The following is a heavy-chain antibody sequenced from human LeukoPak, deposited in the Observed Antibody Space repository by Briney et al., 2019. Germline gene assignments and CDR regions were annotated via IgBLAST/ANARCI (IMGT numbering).Heavy chain of an antibody. CDR1: GGSIRNYY. J-gene: IGHJ4*02. V-gene: IGHV4-59*01. CDR2: IYYSGST. Sequence: PSENPSPTLTVSGGSIRNYYRGWIRQSPGKGPGGIGNIYYSGSTNSKPSLKSRVTISVDTSQNQFFLKLSSVTAADTAMYYCARVLSCGGDCYSFDQWGQGTLVTVSS. D-gene: IGHD2-21*02. CDR3: ARVLSCGGDCYSFDQ.